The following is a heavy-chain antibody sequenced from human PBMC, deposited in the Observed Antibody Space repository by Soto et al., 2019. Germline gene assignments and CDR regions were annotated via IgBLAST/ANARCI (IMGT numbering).Heavy chain of an antibody. Sequence: SETLSLTCAVYGGSFSCYYWSWIRQPPGKGLEWIGEINHSGSTNYNPSLKSRVTISVDTSKNQFSLKLSSVTAADTAVYYCARGPGPTKKYNWFDPWGQGTLVTVSS. CDR2: INHSGST. CDR1: GGSFSCYY. CDR3: ARGPGPTKKYNWFDP. V-gene: IGHV4-34*01. J-gene: IGHJ5*02.